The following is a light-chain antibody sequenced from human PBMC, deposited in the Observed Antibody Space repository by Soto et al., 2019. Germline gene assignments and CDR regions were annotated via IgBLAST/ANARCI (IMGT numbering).Light chain of an antibody. CDR1: SSDIGIYKY. Sequence: QSVLTQPASVSGSPGQSIAISCNGSSSDIGIYKYVSWYQQHPGKVPKLIIYEVTNRPSGVSNRFSGSKSGNTASLTISGLQAEDEADYYCSSYTTSSTRVFGPGTKVTV. CDR3: SSYTTSSTRV. CDR2: EVT. J-gene: IGLJ1*01. V-gene: IGLV2-14*01.